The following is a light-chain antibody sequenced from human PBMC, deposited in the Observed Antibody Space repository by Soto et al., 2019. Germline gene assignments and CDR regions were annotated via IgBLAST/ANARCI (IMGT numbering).Light chain of an antibody. CDR1: QSISGW. J-gene: IGKJ1*01. Sequence: NPMSPSPFTPSPSVKDKVTITFPASQSISGWLAWYQQKPGKAPKLLIYKASSLESGVPSRFSGSGSGTDFTLTISSLHPDDFATYYCQQYNSYFRTFGQGTKV. CDR2: KAS. V-gene: IGKV1-5*03. CDR3: QQYNSYFRT.